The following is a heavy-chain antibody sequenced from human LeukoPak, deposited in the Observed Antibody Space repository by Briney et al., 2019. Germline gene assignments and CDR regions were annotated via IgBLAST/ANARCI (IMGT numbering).Heavy chain of an antibody. CDR1: GFTFSTFW. J-gene: IGHJ4*02. CDR2: IKQDGSKK. V-gene: IGHV3-7*04. Sequence: GSLRLSCVGTGFTFSTFWMTWVRQAPGKGLEWVANIKQDGSKKSYVDSVKGRFTISRDNAKNSLYLQMNSLRAEDTAIYYCTRVGYIDEGIDYWGQGTLVTVSS. D-gene: IGHD5-24*01. CDR3: TRVGYIDEGIDY.